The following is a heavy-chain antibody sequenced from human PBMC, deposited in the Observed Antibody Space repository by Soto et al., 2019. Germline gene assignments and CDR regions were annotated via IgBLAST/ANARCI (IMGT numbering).Heavy chain of an antibody. D-gene: IGHD3-22*01. J-gene: IGHJ5*02. CDR2: INPSDGNR. V-gene: IGHV1-18*01. Sequence: ASVKVSCKASGDSLSFYGMNWVRQAHGQGLEWMGWINPSDGNRNFAQKFEDRVTMTTATSTNTVFLELRSLKSDDTAIYYCARDRIRGYDSSGFYSWGQGTMVTVS. CDR3: ARDRIRGYDSSGFYS. CDR1: GDSLSFYG.